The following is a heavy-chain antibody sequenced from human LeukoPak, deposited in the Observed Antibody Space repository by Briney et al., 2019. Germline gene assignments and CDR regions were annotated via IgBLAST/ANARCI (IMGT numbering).Heavy chain of an antibody. J-gene: IGHJ6*02. Sequence: GGSLRLSCAASRFTFSSYEMNWVRQAPGKGLEWVSYISSSGSTIYYADSVKGRFTISRDNAKNSLYLQMNSLRAEDTAVYYCASTSYGSGYYYYGMDVWGQGTTVTVSS. CDR2: ISSSGSTI. CDR1: RFTFSSYE. D-gene: IGHD5-18*01. CDR3: ASTSYGSGYYYYGMDV. V-gene: IGHV3-48*03.